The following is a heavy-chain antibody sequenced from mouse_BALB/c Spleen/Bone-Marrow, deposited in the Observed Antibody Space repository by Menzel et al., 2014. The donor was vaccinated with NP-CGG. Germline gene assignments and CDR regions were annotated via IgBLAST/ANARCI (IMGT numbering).Heavy chain of an antibody. V-gene: IGHV1-14*01. D-gene: IGHD2-14*01. Sequence: VQLQQSGPELVKPGASVKMSCKASGYTFTGYVMRWVKQKPGQGLEWIGYINPYNDGTKYNEKFKGMATLTSDRSSSTAYMELSSLTSEDSAVYYCAKGGNYRYDFDYWGQGTTLTVSS. J-gene: IGHJ2*01. CDR1: GYTFTGYV. CDR2: INPYNDGT. CDR3: AKGGNYRYDFDY.